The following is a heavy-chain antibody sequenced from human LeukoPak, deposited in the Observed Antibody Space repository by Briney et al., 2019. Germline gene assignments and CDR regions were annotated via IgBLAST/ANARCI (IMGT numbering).Heavy chain of an antibody. CDR3: ARDGKHCSGGSCYSPIDYNYGMDV. CDR1: GFTFSSHG. V-gene: IGHV3-33*01. D-gene: IGHD2-15*01. Sequence: GRSLRLSCAASGFTFSSHGMHWVRQAPGKGLEWVAVIWYDGSNKYYADSVKGRFTISRDNSKNTLYLQMNSLRAEDTAVYYCARDGKHCSGGSCYSPIDYNYGMDVWGQGTTVTVSS. J-gene: IGHJ6*02. CDR2: IWYDGSNK.